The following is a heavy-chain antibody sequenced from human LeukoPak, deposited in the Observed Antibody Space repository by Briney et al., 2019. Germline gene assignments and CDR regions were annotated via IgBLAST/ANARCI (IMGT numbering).Heavy chain of an antibody. J-gene: IGHJ4*02. CDR3: ARGKGDLSMIVMIVTAVEFYFDS. CDR2: INHRGAT. V-gene: IGHV4-34*01. D-gene: IGHD3-22*01. CDR1: GGSIRSYF. Sequence: SETLSLTCIVSGGSIRSYFWSWIRQPPGKGLEWIGEINHRGATNYYPSLKRRATLSLDTSKNQVSLKLNSLTATDTAVYYCARGKGDLSMIVMIVTAVEFYFDSWGPGTLVTVSS.